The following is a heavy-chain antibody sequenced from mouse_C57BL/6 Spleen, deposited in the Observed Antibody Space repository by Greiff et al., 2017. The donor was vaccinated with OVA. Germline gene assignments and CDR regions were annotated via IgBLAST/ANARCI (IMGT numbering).Heavy chain of an antibody. D-gene: IGHD1-1*01. V-gene: IGHV1-22*01. CDR3: ARWYYGSSLYYYAMDY. CDR2: INPNNGGT. CDR1: GYTFTDYN. J-gene: IGHJ4*01. Sequence: EVKLVESGPELVKPGASVKMSCKASGYTFTDYNMHWVKQSHGKSLEWIGYINPNNGGTSYNQKFKGKATLTVNKSSSTAYMELRSLTSEDSAVYYCARWYYGSSLYYYAMDYWGQGTSVTVSS.